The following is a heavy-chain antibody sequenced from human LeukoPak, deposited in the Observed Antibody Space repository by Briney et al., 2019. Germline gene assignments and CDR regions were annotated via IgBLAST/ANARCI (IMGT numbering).Heavy chain of an antibody. CDR2: IYYSRST. J-gene: IGHJ4*02. CDR1: GGSISSYY. V-gene: IGHV4-39*01. D-gene: IGHD4-17*01. Sequence: SETLSLTCTVSGGSISSYYWGWIRQPPGKGLEWIGSIYYSRSTYYNPSLKSRVTISVDAAKKQFSLKLSSVTAADTAVYYCARVPTVTFFDYWGQGTLVTVSS. CDR3: ARVPTVTFFDY.